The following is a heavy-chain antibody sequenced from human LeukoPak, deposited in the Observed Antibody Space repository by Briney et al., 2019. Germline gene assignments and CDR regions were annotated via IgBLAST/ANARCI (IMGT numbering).Heavy chain of an antibody. D-gene: IGHD6-6*01. Sequence: GESLKISCKGSGYSFTNYWIGWVRQMPGKGLEWMGIIYPGDSDTRYSPSFQGQVTISADKSISTAYLQWSSLKASDTAMYYCARRNQLSSSSSFYDYWGQGTLVTVSS. CDR1: GYSFTNYW. CDR3: ARRNQLSSSSSFYDY. V-gene: IGHV5-51*01. CDR2: IYPGDSDT. J-gene: IGHJ4*02.